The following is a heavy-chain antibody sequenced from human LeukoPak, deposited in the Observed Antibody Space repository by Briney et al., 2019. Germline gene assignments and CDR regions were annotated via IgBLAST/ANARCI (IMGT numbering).Heavy chain of an antibody. D-gene: IGHD3-10*01. Sequence: SLKVSCKASVGTFSSYVISWVRQSPGRGLKWMGGIIQFFVTANYAQNFQGRVTITADESTSTAYMELSSLRSEHTAVYYCARAPLLWFGELLTRNYYYYGMDVWGKGTTVTVSS. CDR2: IIQFFVTA. CDR1: VGTFSSYV. V-gene: IGHV1-69*01. J-gene: IGHJ6*04. CDR3: ARAPLLWFGELLTRNYYYYGMDV.